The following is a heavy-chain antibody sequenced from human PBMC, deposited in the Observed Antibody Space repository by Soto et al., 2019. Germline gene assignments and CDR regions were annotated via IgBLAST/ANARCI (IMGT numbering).Heavy chain of an antibody. V-gene: IGHV1-69*13. CDR2: IIPISGAA. D-gene: IGHD3-3*01. CDR1: GGTFSSYA. J-gene: IGHJ6*02. Sequence: ASVKVSCKASGGTFSSYATSWVRQAPGQGLEWMGEIIPISGAANYAHKFQGRVTITADVSASTAYMELSSLGSEDTAVYYCAGSLRFFLAGMDVWGQGTTVTVSS. CDR3: AGSLRFFLAGMDV.